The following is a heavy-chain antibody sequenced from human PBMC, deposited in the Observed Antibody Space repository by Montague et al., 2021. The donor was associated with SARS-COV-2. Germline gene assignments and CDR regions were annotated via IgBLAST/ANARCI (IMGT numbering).Heavy chain of an antibody. CDR2: VNHSGST. D-gene: IGHD2-21*02. J-gene: IGHJ6*02. Sequence: SETLSLTCVVYGASFIGYYWSWIRQPPGKGLEWIGEVNHSGSTNYNPSLNSRVTISVYTSKNQFSLKLSSVTAADTAVYYCARGAWHIVVVTAIRDGYYGMDVWGQGTTVTVS. V-gene: IGHV4-34*01. CDR3: ARGAWHIVVVTAIRDGYYGMDV. CDR1: GASFIGYY.